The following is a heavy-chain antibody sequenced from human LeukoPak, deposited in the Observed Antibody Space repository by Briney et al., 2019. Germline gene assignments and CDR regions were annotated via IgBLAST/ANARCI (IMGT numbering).Heavy chain of an antibody. CDR2: IYSGGST. J-gene: IGHJ6*02. V-gene: IGHV3-53*01. Sequence: GGSLRLSCAASGFTVSSNCMSWVRQAPGKGLEWVSVIYSGGSTYYADSVKGRFTISRDNSKNTLYLQMNSLRAEDTAVYYCARDGTEDFWPDYYGMDVWGQGTTVTVSS. D-gene: IGHD3-3*01. CDR1: GFTVSSNC. CDR3: ARDGTEDFWPDYYGMDV.